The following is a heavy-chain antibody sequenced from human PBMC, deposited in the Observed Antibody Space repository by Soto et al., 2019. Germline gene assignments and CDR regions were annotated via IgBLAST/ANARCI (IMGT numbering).Heavy chain of an antibody. CDR2: ITSSGTNT. Sequence: GGSLRLSCAASGFTFTSYGMSWVRQAPGRGLEWVSTITSSGTNTYYADSVKGRFTVSRDDSKNTLYLLMNSLRAEDTAVYYCARWPSSAVRKHNYFDPWGQGALVTVSS. CDR3: ARWPSSAVRKHNYFDP. D-gene: IGHD6-6*01. CDR1: GFTFTSYG. J-gene: IGHJ5*02. V-gene: IGHV3-23*01.